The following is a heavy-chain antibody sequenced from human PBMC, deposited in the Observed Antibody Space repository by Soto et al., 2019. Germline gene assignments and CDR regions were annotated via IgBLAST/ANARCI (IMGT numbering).Heavy chain of an antibody. CDR2: AYHSGST. D-gene: IGHD3-10*01. CDR3: ARSPPSSYYGGSGTFDS. J-gene: IGHJ4*02. V-gene: IGHV4-4*02. CDR1: GGFTSTNNW. Sequence: QLQLQESGPGLVRPSGTLSLTCAVSGGFTSTNNWWSWVRQPPGKGLEWIGEAYHSGSTEYNPSLTSRVSISVDKSKNQISLKLTSATAADTAVYSCARSPPSSYYGGSGTFDSWGQGTLVTVSS.